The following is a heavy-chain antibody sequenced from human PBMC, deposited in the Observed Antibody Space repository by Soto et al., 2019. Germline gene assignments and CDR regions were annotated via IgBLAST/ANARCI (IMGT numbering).Heavy chain of an antibody. Sequence: QVQLVESGGGVVQPGTSLRLSCTASGFNFSYYGMHWVRQGPGKGLEWVAGIWYDGGRDYYSDSVEGRFTISRDNFKNTGYVDTNSHRVEDTSVYCFTPGTSHFYYYRDVGGDCTTVTV. CDR1: GFNFSYYG. D-gene: IGHD3-10*01. CDR2: IWYDGGRD. J-gene: IGHJ6*03. V-gene: IGHV3-33*01. CDR3: TPGTSHFYYYRDV.